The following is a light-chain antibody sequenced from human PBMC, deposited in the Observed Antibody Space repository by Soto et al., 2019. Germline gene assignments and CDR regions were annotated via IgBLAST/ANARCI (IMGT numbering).Light chain of an antibody. CDR3: HEYGSAPLA. CDR2: DVS. V-gene: IGKV3-20*01. CDR1: QSVSSSL. J-gene: IGKJ2*01. Sequence: EIVLTQSPGTLSLSPGEGATLSCRASQSVSSSLLAWFQQKPGQAPRLLIHDVSSRATGIPDRVSGSGSGAALTRSISTLEPEDFAVEYWHEYGSAPLAFGQGTKLEIK.